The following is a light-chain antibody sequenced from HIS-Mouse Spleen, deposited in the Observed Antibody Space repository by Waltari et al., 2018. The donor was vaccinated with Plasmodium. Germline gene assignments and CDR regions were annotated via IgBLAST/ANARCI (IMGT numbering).Light chain of an antibody. CDR3: QQFNNYPSIT. Sequence: AIQLTQSPSSLSASVGDRVTITCRPSQGISSALAWYQQKPGKAPKLLIYDASSLESGVPSRFSGSGSGTDFTLTISSLQPEDFATYYCQQFNNYPSITFGQGTRLEIK. V-gene: IGKV1D-13*01. CDR2: DAS. CDR1: QGISSA. J-gene: IGKJ5*01.